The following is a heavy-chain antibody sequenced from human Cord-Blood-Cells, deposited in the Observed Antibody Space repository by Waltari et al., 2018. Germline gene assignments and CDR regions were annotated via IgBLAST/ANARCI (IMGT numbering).Heavy chain of an antibody. CDR1: GGSFSGYY. J-gene: IGHJ4*02. CDR2: INHSGST. CDR3: ARGIPDY. V-gene: IGHV4-34*01. Sequence: QVQLQQWGAGLLKPSETLSLTCAVYGGSFSGYYWSWIRQPPGKGLEWIGEINHSGSTNDTPSLKSRVTISVDTSKNQFSLKLSSVTAADTAVYYCARGIPDYWGQGTLVTVSS.